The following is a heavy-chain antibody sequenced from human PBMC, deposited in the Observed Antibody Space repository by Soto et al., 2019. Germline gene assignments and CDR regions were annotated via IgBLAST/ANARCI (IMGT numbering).Heavy chain of an antibody. D-gene: IGHD3-22*01. CDR1: GGSFSGYY. V-gene: IGHV4-34*01. CDR2: IHHSGST. J-gene: IGHJ4*02. CDR3: ARGATYYYDSSGYYLFDY. Sequence: PSETLSLTCAVYGGSFSGYYWSWIRQPPGKGLEWIGEIHHSGSTNYNPSLKSRVTISVDTSKNQFSLKLSSVTAADTAVYYCARGATYYYDSSGYYLFDYWGQGTLVTVSS.